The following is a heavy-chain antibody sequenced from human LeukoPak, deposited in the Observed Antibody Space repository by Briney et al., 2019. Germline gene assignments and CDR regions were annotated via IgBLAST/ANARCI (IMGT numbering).Heavy chain of an antibody. D-gene: IGHD3-9*01. J-gene: IGHJ6*02. CDR3: ARDRYFDWLLGGYYYGMDV. CDR2: MNPNSGNT. Sequence: ASVKVSCKASGYTFTSYDINWVRQATGQGLEWMGWMNPNSGNTGYAQKFQGRVTMTRNTSISTAHMELSSLRSEDTAVYYCARDRYFDWLLGGYYYGMDVWGQGTTVTVSS. CDR1: GYTFTSYD. V-gene: IGHV1-8*01.